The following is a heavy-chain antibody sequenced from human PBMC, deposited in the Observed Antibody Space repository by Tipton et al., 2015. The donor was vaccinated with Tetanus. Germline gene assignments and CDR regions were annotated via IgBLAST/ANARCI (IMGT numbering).Heavy chain of an antibody. D-gene: IGHD2-15*01. CDR1: GGSLFSGSFY. CDR3: ARQADNWFDP. V-gene: IGHV4-39*01. J-gene: IGHJ5*02. CDR2: IYYNGNT. Sequence: TLSLTCIVSGGSLFSGSFYWAWIRQPPGKGLEWIGNIYYNGNTYYLSSLETRVTISADTSKNQFSLSLRSVTAAGTAVYYCARQADNWFDPWGQGILVTVSS.